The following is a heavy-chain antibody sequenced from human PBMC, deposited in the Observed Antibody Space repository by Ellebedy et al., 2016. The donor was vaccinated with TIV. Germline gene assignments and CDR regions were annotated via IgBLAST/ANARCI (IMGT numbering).Heavy chain of an antibody. D-gene: IGHD4-23*01. CDR3: ARWRHYGGNPLRYYYGMDV. Sequence: MPGGSLRLSCAVYGGSFSGYYWSWIRQPPGKGLEWIGEINHSGSTNYNPSLKSRVTISVDTSKNQFSLKLSSVTAADTAVYYCARWRHYGGNPLRYYYGMDVWGQGTTVTVSS. CDR1: GGSFSGYY. V-gene: IGHV4-34*01. J-gene: IGHJ6*02. CDR2: INHSGST.